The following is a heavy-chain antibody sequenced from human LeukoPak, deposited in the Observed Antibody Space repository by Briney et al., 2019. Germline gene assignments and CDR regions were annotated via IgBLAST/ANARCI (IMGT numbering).Heavy chain of an antibody. CDR1: GGSISSYY. CDR3: ARVYSSSPNYYYYYMDV. D-gene: IGHD6-6*01. J-gene: IGHJ6*03. CDR2: IYYSGST. V-gene: IGHV4-59*01. Sequence: SETLSLTCTVAGGSISSYYWSWIRKPPGKALEWIGYIYYSGSTNYNPSRKSRVTISVDTSKNQFSLKLSSVTAADTAVYYCARVYSSSPNYYYYYMDVWGKGTTVTVSS.